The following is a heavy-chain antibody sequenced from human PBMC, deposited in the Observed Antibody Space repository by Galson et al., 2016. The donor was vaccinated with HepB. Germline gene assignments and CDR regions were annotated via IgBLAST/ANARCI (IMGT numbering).Heavy chain of an antibody. J-gene: IGHJ3*01. V-gene: IGHV5-10-1*01. CDR1: GYSFSIYW. CDR3: ARLAGTDAFDV. CDR2: IDPGDSYA. Sequence: QSGAEVKKPGESLRISCKASGYSFSIYWINWVRQMPGKGLEWMGRIDPGDSYANYSPSFQGHVTISADKSISTAYLQWSSLKASDTAMYYCARLAGTDAFDVWGQGTIISVSS.